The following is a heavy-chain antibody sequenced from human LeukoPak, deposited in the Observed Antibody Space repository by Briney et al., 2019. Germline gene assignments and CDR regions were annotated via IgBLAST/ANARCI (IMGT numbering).Heavy chain of an antibody. CDR2: IYYSGST. CDR3: ARDARGAFDI. V-gene: IGHV4-59*01. J-gene: IGHJ3*02. Sequence: SETLSLTCTVSGGSISSYYWSWIRQPPGKGLEWNGYIYYSGSTNYNPSLKSRVTISVDTSKNQFSLKLSSVTAADTAVYYCARDARGAFDIWGQGTMVTVSS. CDR1: GGSISSYY.